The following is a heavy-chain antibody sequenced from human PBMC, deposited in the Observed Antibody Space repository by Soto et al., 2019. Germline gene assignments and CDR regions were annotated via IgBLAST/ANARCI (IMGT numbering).Heavy chain of an antibody. V-gene: IGHV3-23*01. CDR2: ISGSGGST. J-gene: IGHJ4*02. Sequence: EVQLLESGGGLVQPGGSLRLSCAASGFTFSNYAVTWVRQAPGKGPEWVSTISGSGGSTYYADSVKGRFTISRDNSKNTLYLQINSLRAEDTAVYYCAKDQGSSWYEIDYWGQGTLVTVSS. CDR3: AKDQGSSWYEIDY. CDR1: GFTFSNYA. D-gene: IGHD6-13*01.